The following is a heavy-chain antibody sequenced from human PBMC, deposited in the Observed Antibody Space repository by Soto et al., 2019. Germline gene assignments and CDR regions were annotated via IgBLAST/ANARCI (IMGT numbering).Heavy chain of an antibody. J-gene: IGHJ4*02. CDR2: IHSGST. Sequence: QVQLQESGPGLVKPSGTLSLTCTVSGGSISSDYWNWIRQPPGKGLEWIGYIHSGSTTYSASLRSXVTLSVDTSKNQFSLKLSSVTAADTAVYFCARHDGSRSTDYWGQGTLVTVSS. V-gene: IGHV4-59*08. CDR1: GGSISSDY. CDR3: ARHDGSRSTDY. D-gene: IGHD3-10*01.